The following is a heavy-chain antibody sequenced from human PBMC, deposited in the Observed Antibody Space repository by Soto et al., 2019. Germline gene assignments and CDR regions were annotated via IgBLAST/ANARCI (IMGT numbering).Heavy chain of an antibody. CDR2: INHSGST. Sequence: SETLSLTCAVYGGSFSGYYWSWIRQPPGKGLEWIGEINHSGSTNYNPSLKSRVTISVDTSKNQFSLKLGSVTAADTAVYYCARVPAVAGYGMDVWGQGTTVTVSS. D-gene: IGHD6-19*01. J-gene: IGHJ6*02. CDR1: GGSFSGYY. CDR3: ARVPAVAGYGMDV. V-gene: IGHV4-34*01.